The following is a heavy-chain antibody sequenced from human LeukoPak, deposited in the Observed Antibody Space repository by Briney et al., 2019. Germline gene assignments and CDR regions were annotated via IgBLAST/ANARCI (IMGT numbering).Heavy chain of an antibody. Sequence: GGSLRLSCAAPGFTFSSYEMNWVRQAPGKGLEWVSYISSSGSTIYYADSVKGRFTISRDNAKNSLYLQMNSLRAEDTAVYYCASPQYYYDSSGYSYYFDYWGQGTLVTVSS. CDR3: ASPQYYYDSSGYSYYFDY. CDR1: GFTFSSYE. D-gene: IGHD3-22*01. CDR2: ISSSGSTI. J-gene: IGHJ4*02. V-gene: IGHV3-48*03.